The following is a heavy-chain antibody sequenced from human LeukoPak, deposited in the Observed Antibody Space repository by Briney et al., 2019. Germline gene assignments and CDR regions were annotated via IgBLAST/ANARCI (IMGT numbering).Heavy chain of an antibody. Sequence: SETLSLTCAVYGGSFSGYYWSWIRQPPGKGLEWIGEINHSGSTNYNPSLKSRVTISVDTSKNQFSLKLSSVTAADTAVYYCAKGGDAGDDYWGQGTLVTVSS. D-gene: IGHD3-16*01. J-gene: IGHJ4*02. V-gene: IGHV4-34*01. CDR2: INHSGST. CDR1: GGSFSGYY. CDR3: AKGGDAGDDY.